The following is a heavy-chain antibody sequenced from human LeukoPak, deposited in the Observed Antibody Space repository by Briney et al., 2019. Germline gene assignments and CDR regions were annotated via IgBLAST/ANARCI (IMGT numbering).Heavy chain of an antibody. J-gene: IGHJ4*02. D-gene: IGHD3-22*01. CDR1: GYSISSGYY. Sequence: SETLSLTCTVSGYSISSGYYWGWIRQPPGKGLEWIGEINHSGSTNYNPSLKSRVTISVDTSKNQFSLKLSSVTAADTAVYYCARGRARYYYDSSGYSYWGQGTLVTVSS. CDR3: ARGRARYYYDSSGYSY. V-gene: IGHV4-38-2*02. CDR2: INHSGST.